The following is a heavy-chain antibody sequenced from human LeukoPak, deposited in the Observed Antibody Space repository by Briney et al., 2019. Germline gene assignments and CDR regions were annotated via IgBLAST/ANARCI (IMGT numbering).Heavy chain of an antibody. D-gene: IGHD3-10*01. J-gene: IGHJ4*02. CDR2: ISYDGSNK. CDR3: AKDSRGGRNYFDY. Sequence: GGSLRLSCAASGFTFSTYGMQWVRQAPGKGLEWVAVISYDGSNKYYADSVKGRFTISRDKSKNTLYLQMNSLRPEDTAVYYCAKDSRGGRNYFDYWGQGTLVTVSS. V-gene: IGHV3-30*18. CDR1: GFTFSTYG.